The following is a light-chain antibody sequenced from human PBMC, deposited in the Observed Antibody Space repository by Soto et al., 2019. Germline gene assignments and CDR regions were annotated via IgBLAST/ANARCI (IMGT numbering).Light chain of an antibody. V-gene: IGKV3-20*01. CDR3: QQYGSSPSGVT. Sequence: EIVLTQSPGTLSLSPGERATLSCRASQSVSSSYLAWYQQKPGQAPRLLIYGASSRATGIPVRFSCSGSGTDFTLTISRLEPEDFAVYYCQQYGSSPSGVTFGPGTKVDIK. CDR1: QSVSSSY. CDR2: GAS. J-gene: IGKJ3*01.